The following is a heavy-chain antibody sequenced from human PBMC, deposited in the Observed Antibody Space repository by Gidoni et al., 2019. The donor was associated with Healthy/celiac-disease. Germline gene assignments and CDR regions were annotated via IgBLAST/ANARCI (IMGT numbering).Heavy chain of an antibody. CDR1: GGSISSSSYY. CDR3: ARYGYDSSGYYPYYFDY. J-gene: IGHJ4*02. Sequence: QLQLQESGPGLVKPSETLSLTCTVSGGSISSSSYYWGWIRQPPGKGLEWIGSIYYSGSTYYNPSLKSRVTISVDTSKNQFSLKLSSVTAADTAVYYCARYGYDSSGYYPYYFDYWGQGTLVTVSS. V-gene: IGHV4-39*01. D-gene: IGHD3-22*01. CDR2: IYYSGST.